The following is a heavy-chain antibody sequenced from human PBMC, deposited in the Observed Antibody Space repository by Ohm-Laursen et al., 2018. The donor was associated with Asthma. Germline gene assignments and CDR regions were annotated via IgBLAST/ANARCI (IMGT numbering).Heavy chain of an antibody. Sequence: SLRLSCTASGFTFRNYAMTWVRQAPGKGLEWVSTISLGGGGTYFADSVRGRFTISRENSNNMLYLHMNSLRADDTAVYYCAKDEYSTTLGVGAFDFWGQGTMVTVSS. J-gene: IGHJ3*01. V-gene: IGHV3-23*01. CDR3: AKDEYSTTLGVGAFDF. D-gene: IGHD6-13*01. CDR1: GFTFRNYA. CDR2: ISLGGGGT.